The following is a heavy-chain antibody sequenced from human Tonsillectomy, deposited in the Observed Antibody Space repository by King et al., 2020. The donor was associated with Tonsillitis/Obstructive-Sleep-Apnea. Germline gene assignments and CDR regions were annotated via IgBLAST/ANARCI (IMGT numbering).Heavy chain of an antibody. J-gene: IGHJ6*03. D-gene: IGHD2-21*02. Sequence: QLQESGPGLVKPSETLSLTCSVSVGSISSRDYYWGWIRQPPGKGLEWIASIYYNGDTYYNPSLESRVTISVDTSKNQFSLRLSSVTAADTSVYYCAIHAHDSTSYYFMDVWGKGTTVTVSS. CDR3: AIHAHDSTSYYFMDV. CDR2: IYYNGDT. V-gene: IGHV4-39*01. CDR1: VGSISSRDYY.